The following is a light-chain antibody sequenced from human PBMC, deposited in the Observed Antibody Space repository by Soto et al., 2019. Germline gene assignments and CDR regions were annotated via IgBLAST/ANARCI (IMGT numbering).Light chain of an antibody. V-gene: IGKV3-20*01. CDR1: QSVSSSY. J-gene: IGKJ5*01. CDR2: AAS. Sequence: IAMTQSQATLSVCPGERATISGRASQSVSSSYLAWYQQKPGQAPRLLIHAASSRAPGIPDRFSGSGSGTDFTLTISRLEPEDFAVYYCQQYGSSLITFGQGTRLEIK. CDR3: QQYGSSLIT.